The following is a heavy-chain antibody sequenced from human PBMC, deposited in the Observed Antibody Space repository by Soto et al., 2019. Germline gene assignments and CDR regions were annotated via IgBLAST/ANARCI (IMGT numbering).Heavy chain of an antibody. Sequence: GGSLRLSCAASGFTFSSYAMSWVRQAPGKGLEWVSAISGSGGSTYYADSVKGRFTISRDNSKNTLYLQMNSLRAEDTAVYYCASRPPGYCSGGSCYPTSDLDYWGQGTLVTVSS. V-gene: IGHV3-23*01. J-gene: IGHJ4*02. CDR2: ISGSGGST. CDR1: GFTFSSYA. CDR3: ASRPPGYCSGGSCYPTSDLDY. D-gene: IGHD2-15*01.